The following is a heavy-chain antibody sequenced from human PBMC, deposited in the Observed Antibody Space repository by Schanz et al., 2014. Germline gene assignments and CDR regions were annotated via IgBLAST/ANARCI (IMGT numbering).Heavy chain of an antibody. J-gene: IGHJ4*02. CDR1: GFTFSTST. V-gene: IGHV3-64*01. Sequence: EVQLVESGRGLVQPGGSLRLSCAASGFTFSTSTMHWVRQAPGKGLEYVSSISSKGDMTFYGNSVKGRFTISRDNSKNTLYLQLGSLSAEDTAVYFCARDNRYYLFDYWGQGALVTVSS. D-gene: IGHD3-16*02. CDR2: ISSKGDMT. CDR3: ARDNRYYLFDY.